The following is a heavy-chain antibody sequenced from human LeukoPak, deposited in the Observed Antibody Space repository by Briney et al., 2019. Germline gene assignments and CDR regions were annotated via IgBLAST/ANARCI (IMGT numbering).Heavy chain of an antibody. CDR1: AYTFTGYY. D-gene: IGHD2-8*01. J-gene: IGHJ3*02. Sequence: GASVTVSCTASAYTFTGYYLHWVRQAPGQGPELMGWIDPNNGDTEYAQKFQGRVTMTRVRSISTAYMELSRLTSDDTAVYYCARRSRNGLDAFDIWGQGTMVTVSS. CDR3: ARRSRNGLDAFDI. V-gene: IGHV1-2*02. CDR2: IDPNNGDT.